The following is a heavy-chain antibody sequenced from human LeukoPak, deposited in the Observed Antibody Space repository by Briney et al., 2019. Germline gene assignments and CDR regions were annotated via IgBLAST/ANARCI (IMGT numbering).Heavy chain of an antibody. CDR3: ARDYVDGYSSGWLGPYGMDV. V-gene: IGHV3-30*03. CDR2: ISYDGSNK. J-gene: IGHJ6*04. CDR1: GFTFSSYG. D-gene: IGHD6-19*01. Sequence: GGSLRLSCAASGFTFSSYGMHGVRQAPGKGLEWVAVISYDGSNKYYADSVKGRFIISRDNSKNTLYLQMNSLRAEDTAVYYCARDYVDGYSSGWLGPYGMDVWGKGTTVTVSS.